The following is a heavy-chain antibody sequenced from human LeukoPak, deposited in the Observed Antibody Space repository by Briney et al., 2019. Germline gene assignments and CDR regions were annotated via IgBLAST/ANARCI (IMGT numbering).Heavy chain of an antibody. J-gene: IGHJ5*02. D-gene: IGHD4-17*01. CDR3: ATNEDYGDFGWFDP. V-gene: IGHV3-23*01. Sequence: GGSLRLSCAASGFTFNNYAMSWVRQAPGKGLQWLSSIGGAGDNKYYADSVKGRFTISRDNSKNTLYLQMNSLRAEDTAIYYCATNEDYGDFGWFDPWGQGTLVTDSS. CDR1: GFTFNNYA. CDR2: IGGAGDNK.